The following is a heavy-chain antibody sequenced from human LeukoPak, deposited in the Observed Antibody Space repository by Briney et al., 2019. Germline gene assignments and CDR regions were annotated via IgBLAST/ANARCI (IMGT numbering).Heavy chain of an antibody. V-gene: IGHV1-2*04. Sequence: ASVKVSCKASGYTFTGYYMHWVRQAPGQGLEWMGWINPNSGGTNYAQKFQGWVTMTRDTSISTAYMELSRLRSDDTAVYYCARSSHYSGYYYDLDYWGQGTLVTVSS. CDR3: ARSSHYSGYYYDLDY. CDR2: INPNSGGT. CDR1: GYTFTGYY. D-gene: IGHD3-22*01. J-gene: IGHJ4*02.